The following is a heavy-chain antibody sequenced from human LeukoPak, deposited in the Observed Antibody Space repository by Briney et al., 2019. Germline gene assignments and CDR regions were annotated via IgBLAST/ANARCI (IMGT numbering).Heavy chain of an antibody. CDR1: GFTFSSYG. CDR2: IWYDGSNK. J-gene: IGHJ4*02. CDR3: ARGRLRNDLDY. V-gene: IGHV3-33*01. D-gene: IGHD4-17*01. Sequence: PGGSLRLSCAASGFTFSSYGMHWVRQAPGKGLEWVAVIWYDGSNKYYADSVKGRFTISRDNSKNTLYLQMNSLRAEDTAVYYCARGRLRNDLDYWGQGTLVTVSS.